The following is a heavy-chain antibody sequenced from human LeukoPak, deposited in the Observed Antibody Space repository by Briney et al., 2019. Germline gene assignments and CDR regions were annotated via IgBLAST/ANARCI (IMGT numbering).Heavy chain of an antibody. J-gene: IGHJ6*02. V-gene: IGHV3-30*04. CDR3: AKVEVYSSGWYRGFYGMDV. CDR2: ISYDGSNK. CDR1: GFTFSSYA. D-gene: IGHD6-19*01. Sequence: QPGRALRLSCAASGFTFSSYAMHWVRQAPGKGLEWVAVISYDGSNKYYADSVKGRFTISRDNSKNTLYLQMNSLRAEDTAVYYCAKVEVYSSGWYRGFYGMDVWGQGTTVTVSS.